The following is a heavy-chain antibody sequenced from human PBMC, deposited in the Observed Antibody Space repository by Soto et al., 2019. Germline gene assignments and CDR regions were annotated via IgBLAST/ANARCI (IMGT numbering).Heavy chain of an antibody. CDR3: ARLSPITFIVV. Sequence: VQLVQSGAEVKSPGASVKLSCQTSGYTFADSSIHWVRQAPGQGFEYMGEIDPGSETSGSAQNVQGRVSMTTDASTSTGYMELISLRSEDTAIYYCARLSPITFIVVWGQGTLVTVSS. CDR2: IDPGSETS. V-gene: IGHV1-46*01. J-gene: IGHJ4*02. CDR1: GYTFADSS. D-gene: IGHD3-16*02.